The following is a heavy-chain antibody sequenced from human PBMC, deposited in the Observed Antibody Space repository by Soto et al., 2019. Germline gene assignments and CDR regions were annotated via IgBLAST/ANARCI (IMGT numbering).Heavy chain of an antibody. Sequence: HVQLVQSGAEVKKPGSSVKVSCKASGGTFSSYAISWVRQAPGQGLEWMGGIIPIFGTPKYAQKFQGRVAIIADEATTTSNIELPSLRSEDTAVQYCATPSQYDNGGYDLPFDYWGQGTLVTVSS. CDR3: ATPSQYDNGGYDLPFDY. J-gene: IGHJ4*02. CDR2: IIPIFGTP. CDR1: GGTFSSYA. V-gene: IGHV1-69*01. D-gene: IGHD3-22*01.